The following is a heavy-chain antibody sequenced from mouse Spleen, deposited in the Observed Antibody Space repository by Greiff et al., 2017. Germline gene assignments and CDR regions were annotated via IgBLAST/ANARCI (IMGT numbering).Heavy chain of an antibody. CDR3: ARDDPYYAMDY. D-gene: IGHD2-3*01. Sequence: QVQLKQPGAELVKPGASVKMSCKASGYTFTSYWITWVKQRPGQGLEWIGDIYPGSGSTNYNEKFKSKATLTVDTSSSTAYMQLSSLTSEDSAVYYCARDDPYYAMDYWGQGTSVTVSS. J-gene: IGHJ4*01. CDR1: GYTFTSYW. CDR2: IYPGSGST. V-gene: IGHV1-55*01.